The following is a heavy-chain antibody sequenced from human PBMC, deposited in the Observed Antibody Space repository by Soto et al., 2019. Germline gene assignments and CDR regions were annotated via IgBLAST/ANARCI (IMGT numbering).Heavy chain of an antibody. V-gene: IGHV3-23*01. D-gene: IGHD2-15*01. CDR2: ISGSGGST. Sequence: PGGSLRLSCAASGFTFSSYAMSWVRQAPGKGLEWVSAISGSGGSTYYADSVKGRFTISRDNSKNTLYLQMNSLRAEDTAVYYCAKGRAYCSGGSCYSPPDYWGQGTLVTVSS. J-gene: IGHJ4*02. CDR3: AKGRAYCSGGSCYSPPDY. CDR1: GFTFSSYA.